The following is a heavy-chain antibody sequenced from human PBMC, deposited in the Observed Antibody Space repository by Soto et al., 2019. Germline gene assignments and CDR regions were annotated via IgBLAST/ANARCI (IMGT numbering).Heavy chain of an antibody. V-gene: IGHV4-4*02. CDR3: ASRDPGTSVDY. D-gene: IGHD1-7*01. Sequence: SETRSLTGAVCGGSFPSNNCWTWVRQPPGQGLEWIWEIYRTVSTNYNPSLTSRVTLSLDKSENQFSLKGTSLTAAETAVYYCASRDPGTSVDYWGQGTLVTVSS. J-gene: IGHJ4*02. CDR2: IYRTVST. CDR1: GGSFPSNNC.